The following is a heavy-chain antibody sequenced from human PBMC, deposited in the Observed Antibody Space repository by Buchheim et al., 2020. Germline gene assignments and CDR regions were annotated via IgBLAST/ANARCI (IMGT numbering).Heavy chain of an antibody. J-gene: IGHJ5*02. V-gene: IGHV4-30-2*01. CDR1: GGSISSGGYS. Sequence: QLQLQESGSGLVKPSQTLSLTCAVSGGSISSGGYSWSWIRQPPGKGLEWIGYIYHSGSTYYNPSLKSRVTISVDRSKNQFSLKLSSVTAADTAVYYCARSKYYDFWSGRMGWFDPWGQGTL. D-gene: IGHD3-3*01. CDR3: ARSKYYDFWSGRMGWFDP. CDR2: IYHSGST.